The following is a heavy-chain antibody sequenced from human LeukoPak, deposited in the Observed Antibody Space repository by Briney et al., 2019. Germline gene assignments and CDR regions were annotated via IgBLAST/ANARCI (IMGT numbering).Heavy chain of an antibody. V-gene: IGHV3-20*04. CDR2: INWHGGST. CDR3: ARDSKRYYDFWSGYGGTAEEYYFDY. Sequence: PGGSLRLSCAASGFTFDDYGMSWVRQAPWKGLVWVSGINWHGGSTGYADSVKGRFTISRDNAKNSLYLQMNSLRAEDTALYYCARDSKRYYDFWSGYGGTAEEYYFDYWGQGTLVTVSS. CDR1: GFTFDDYG. D-gene: IGHD3-3*01. J-gene: IGHJ4*02.